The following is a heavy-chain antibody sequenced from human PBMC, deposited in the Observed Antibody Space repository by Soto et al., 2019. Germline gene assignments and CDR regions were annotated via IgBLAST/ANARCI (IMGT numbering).Heavy chain of an antibody. D-gene: IGHD5-12*01. CDR2: ISFDGSNQ. V-gene: IGHV3-30*18. CDR1: GFTFRYYG. J-gene: IGHJ6*02. Sequence: QPGGSLRLSCAASGFTFRYYGMHWVRQAPGKGLAWVAFISFDGSNQNYEDSVKGRFTVSRDNSNSTMSLQMDSLRPEDTAVYYCAKEVFNGYDYKSFHYHVVDVWVPGTTVTVSS. CDR3: AKEVFNGYDYKSFHYHVVDV.